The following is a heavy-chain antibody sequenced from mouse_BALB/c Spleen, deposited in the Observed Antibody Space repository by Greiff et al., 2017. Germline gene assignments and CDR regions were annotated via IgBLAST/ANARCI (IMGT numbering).Heavy chain of an antibody. CDR3: TRDLDY. J-gene: IGHJ2*01. CDR2: ISSGGSYT. Sequence: EVKLVESGGGLVKPGGSLKLSCAASGFTFSSYTMSWVRQTPEKRLEWVATISSGGSYTYYPDSVKGRFTISGDNAKNTLYLQMSSLKSEDTAMYYCTRDLDYWGQGTTLTVSS. V-gene: IGHV5-6-4*01. CDR1: GFTFSSYT.